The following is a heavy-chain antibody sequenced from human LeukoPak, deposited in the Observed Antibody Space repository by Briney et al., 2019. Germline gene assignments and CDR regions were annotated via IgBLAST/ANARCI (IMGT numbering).Heavy chain of an antibody. J-gene: IGHJ4*02. CDR3: ARDILTGYSFDY. D-gene: IGHD3-9*01. CDR1: GFTLSNYG. Sequence: GGSPRLSCAASGFTLSNYGMHWVRQAPGKGLEWVAVIYYDGTKKYYADSVRGRFTISRDTSKNTVYLQMNSLRAEDTAVYYCARDILTGYSFDYWGQGTLVTVSS. CDR2: IYYDGTKK. V-gene: IGHV3-33*01.